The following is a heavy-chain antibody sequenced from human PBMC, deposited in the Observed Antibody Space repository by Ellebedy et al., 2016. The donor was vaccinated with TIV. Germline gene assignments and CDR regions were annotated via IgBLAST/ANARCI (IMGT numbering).Heavy chain of an antibody. D-gene: IGHD6-19*01. V-gene: IGHV3-7*04. CDR1: GLTLGDFW. CDR3: ARGQGWIDY. Sequence: GGSLRLXXAASGLTLGDFWMGWARQAPGRGLEWVANIKHDGSEKHYVDSVKGRFTISRDNAKNSLYLEMNSLRAEDTAVYYCARGQGWIDYWGQGTLVAVSS. CDR2: IKHDGSEK. J-gene: IGHJ4*02.